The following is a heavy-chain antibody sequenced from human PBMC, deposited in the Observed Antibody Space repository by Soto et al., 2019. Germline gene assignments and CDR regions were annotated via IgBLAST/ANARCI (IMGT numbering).Heavy chain of an antibody. Sequence: GGSLRLSCAASGFTFSTYVMSWVRQAPGKGPEWVSTIGGGGSSTYYADSVKGRFTISRDNSKNTLYLQMNSLRPEDTVVYYCAKEGALGLYYFDYWGQGTLVTVSS. CDR3: AKEGALGLYYFDY. V-gene: IGHV3-23*01. J-gene: IGHJ4*02. D-gene: IGHD3-10*01. CDR1: GFTFSTYV. CDR2: IGGGGSST.